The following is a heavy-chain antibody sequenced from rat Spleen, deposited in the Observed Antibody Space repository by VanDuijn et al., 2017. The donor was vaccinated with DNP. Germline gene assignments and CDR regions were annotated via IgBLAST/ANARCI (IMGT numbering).Heavy chain of an antibody. CDR3: ARQSAIYYYGYVPTFFDY. J-gene: IGHJ2*01. CDR1: GFTFSDYN. V-gene: IGHV5-22*01. Sequence: EVQLVESGGGLVQSGGSIKLSCAASGFTFSDYNMAWVRQAPKKGLEWVASITTNGGRTFYRDSVRGRFTISRDNAKSTLYLQMNRLRSEDTATYYCARQSAIYYYGYVPTFFDYWGQGVMVAVSS. CDR2: ITTNGGRT. D-gene: IGHD1-12*01.